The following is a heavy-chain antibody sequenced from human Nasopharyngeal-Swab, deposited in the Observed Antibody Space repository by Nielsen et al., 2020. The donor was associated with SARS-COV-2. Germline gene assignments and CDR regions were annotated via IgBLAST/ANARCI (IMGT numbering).Heavy chain of an antibody. D-gene: IGHD1-26*01. Sequence: GESLKISCAASGFTFSNYWMHWVRQVPGKGLVWVARINMYGTTTTYADSVKGRFTISRDNAKNTLYLQMNSLTPEDTAVYFCVRGPIEGATGYFQHWGQGTLVTVSS. CDR1: GFTFSNYW. V-gene: IGHV3-74*03. CDR2: INMYGTTT. J-gene: IGHJ1*01. CDR3: VRGPIEGATGYFQH.